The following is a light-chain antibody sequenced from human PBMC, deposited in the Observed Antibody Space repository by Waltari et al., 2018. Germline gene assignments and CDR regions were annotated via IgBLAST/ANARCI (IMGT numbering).Light chain of an antibody. CDR1: PSVSRA. CDR3: QHYVRLPVT. V-gene: IGKV3-20*01. J-gene: IGKJ1*01. Sequence: EIVLTQSPGTLSLSPGDRVTLSCRASPSVSRALAWYQQKPGQAPRLLIYGASSRATGIPDRFSGSGSGTDFSLTISRLEPEDFAVYYCQHYVRLPVTFGQGTKVESK. CDR2: GAS.